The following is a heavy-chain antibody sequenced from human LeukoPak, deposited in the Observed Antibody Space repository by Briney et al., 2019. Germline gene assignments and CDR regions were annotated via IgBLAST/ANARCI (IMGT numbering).Heavy chain of an antibody. D-gene: IGHD3-3*01. CDR2: IYSGGST. J-gene: IGHJ4*02. CDR1: GFTFSSYA. V-gene: IGHV3-23*05. Sequence: GGSLRLSCAASGFTFSSYAMSWVRQAPGKGLEWVSAIYSGGSTYYADSAKGRFTISRGNSRNTLYLQMNSLRAEDTAVYYCAKSPRPDFWSGYPNNFDYWGQGTLVTVSS. CDR3: AKSPRPDFWSGYPNNFDY.